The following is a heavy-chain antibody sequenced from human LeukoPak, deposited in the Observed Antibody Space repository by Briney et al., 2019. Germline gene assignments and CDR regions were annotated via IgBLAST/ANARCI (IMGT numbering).Heavy chain of an antibody. Sequence: PSETLSLTCTVSGGSISSYYWSWIRQPAGKGLEWIGRIYTSGSTNYNPSLKSRVTMSVDTSKNQFSLKLSSVTAADTAVYCCARDRVLSTAYYYYGMDVWGQGTTVTVSS. J-gene: IGHJ6*02. CDR3: ARDRVLSTAYYYYGMDV. D-gene: IGHD4-17*01. CDR1: GGSISSYY. CDR2: IYTSGST. V-gene: IGHV4-4*07.